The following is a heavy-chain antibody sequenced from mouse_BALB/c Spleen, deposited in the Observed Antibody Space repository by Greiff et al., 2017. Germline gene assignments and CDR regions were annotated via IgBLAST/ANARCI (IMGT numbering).Heavy chain of an antibody. Sequence: QVQLQQPGAELVKPGASVKLSCKASGYTLTSYYMYWVKQRPGQGLEWIGGINPSNGGTNCNEKFKRKATLTVDKSSSTAYMQLSSLTSEDSAVYYCTRLGRDAMDYWGQGTSVTVSS. D-gene: IGHD4-1*01. CDR2: INPSNGGT. J-gene: IGHJ4*01. CDR1: GYTLTSYY. CDR3: TRLGRDAMDY. V-gene: IGHV1S16*01.